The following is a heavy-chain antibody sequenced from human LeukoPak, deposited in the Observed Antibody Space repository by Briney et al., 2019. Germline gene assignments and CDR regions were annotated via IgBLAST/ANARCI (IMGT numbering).Heavy chain of an antibody. V-gene: IGHV3-73*01. Sequence: PGGSLRLSCAASGFTFSGSAMHWVRQASGKGLEWVGRIRSKANSYATAYAASVKGRFTISRDDSKNTAYLQMNSLKTEDTAVYYCTRQVVLYYMDVWGKGTTVTVSS. CDR3: TRQVVLYYMDV. J-gene: IGHJ6*03. CDR2: IRSKANSYAT. D-gene: IGHD2-15*01. CDR1: GFTFSGSA.